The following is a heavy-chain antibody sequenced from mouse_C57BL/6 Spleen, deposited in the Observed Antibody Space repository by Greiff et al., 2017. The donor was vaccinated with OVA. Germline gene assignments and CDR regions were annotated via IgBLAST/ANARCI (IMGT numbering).Heavy chain of an antibody. J-gene: IGHJ4*01. CDR3: GRGEGYDGYAMDY. V-gene: IGHV1-11*01. D-gene: IGHD2-2*01. CDR1: GYTFTDHI. CDR2: IYPVSGET. Sequence: VQLQQSGAELASPGASVTLSCKASGYTFTDHIMNWVKKRPGQGLEWIGRIYPVSGETNYNQKFIGKATFSVDRSSSTVYMVLNSLTSEDPAVYYCGRGEGYDGYAMDYWGQGTSVTVSS.